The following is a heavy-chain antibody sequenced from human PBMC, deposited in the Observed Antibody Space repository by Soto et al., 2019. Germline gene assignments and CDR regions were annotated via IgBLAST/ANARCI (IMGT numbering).Heavy chain of an antibody. CDR1: DGSIISIGCY. Sequence: SLPLSVTSTVADGSIISIGCYWGCKRKPPGKGLEWIGSIYYSGSTYYNPSLKSRVTISVDTSKNQFSLKLSSVTAADTAVYYCVRLEIVVVGPDYWGQGTLVTVSS. D-gene: IGHD2-15*01. CDR3: VRLEIVVVGPDY. J-gene: IGHJ4*02. V-gene: IGHV4-39*01. CDR2: IYYSGST.